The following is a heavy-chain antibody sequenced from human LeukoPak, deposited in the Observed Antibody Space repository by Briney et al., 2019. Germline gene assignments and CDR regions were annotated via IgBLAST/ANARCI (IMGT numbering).Heavy chain of an antibody. Sequence: ASVTVSCTASGYTFTGYYMHWVRQAPGQGLEWMGWINPNSGGTNYAQKFQGRVTMTRDTSISTAYMELSRLRSDDTAVYYCARATPDGIQLWLRYYYYGMDVWGQGTTVTVSS. CDR3: ARATPDGIQLWLRYYYYGMDV. J-gene: IGHJ6*02. CDR1: GYTFTGYY. V-gene: IGHV1-2*02. D-gene: IGHD5-18*01. CDR2: INPNSGGT.